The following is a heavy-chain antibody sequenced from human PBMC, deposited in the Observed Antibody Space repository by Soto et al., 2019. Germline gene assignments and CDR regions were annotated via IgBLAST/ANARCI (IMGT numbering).Heavy chain of an antibody. D-gene: IGHD1-20*01. CDR3: AATIAGTTGYYALEG. CDR2: ISAYNGNT. Sequence: ASVKVSCKASGYTFTSYGISWVRQAPGQGLEWMGWISAYNGNTNYAQKLQGRVTMTTDTSTSTAYMELRSLRSDDTAVYYCAATIAGTTGYYALEGWGQGTKLIVSS. CDR1: GYTFTSYG. J-gene: IGHJ3*01. V-gene: IGHV1-18*04.